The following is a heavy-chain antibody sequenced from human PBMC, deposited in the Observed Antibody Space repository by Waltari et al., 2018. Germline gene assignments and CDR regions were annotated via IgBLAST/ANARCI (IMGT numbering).Heavy chain of an antibody. CDR1: GFTFSGSA. CDR3: TIPRLSSSDDP. Sequence: EVQLVESGGGLVQPGGSLKLSCAASGFTFSGSAMPWVRRASGKGLEWVGRIRSKANSYATAYAASVKGRFTISRDDSKNTAYLQMNSLKTEDTAVYYCTIPRLSSSDDPWGQGTLVTVSS. CDR2: IRSKANSYAT. D-gene: IGHD6-6*01. V-gene: IGHV3-73*02. J-gene: IGHJ5*02.